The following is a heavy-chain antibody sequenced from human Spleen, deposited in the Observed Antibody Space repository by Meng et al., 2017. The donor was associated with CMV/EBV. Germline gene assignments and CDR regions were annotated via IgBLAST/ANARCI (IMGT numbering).Heavy chain of an antibody. CDR2: INPNSGGT. J-gene: IGHJ4*02. V-gene: IGHV1-2*02. D-gene: IGHD3-3*01. CDR1: GYTVTAYY. CDR3: ARDFLAGYYFDY. Sequence: ASVKVSCKASGYTVTAYYMHWVRQAPGQGLEWMGWINPNSGGTNYAQKFQGRVTMTRDTSISTAYMELSRLRSDDTAVYYCARDFLAGYYFDYWGQGTLVTVSS.